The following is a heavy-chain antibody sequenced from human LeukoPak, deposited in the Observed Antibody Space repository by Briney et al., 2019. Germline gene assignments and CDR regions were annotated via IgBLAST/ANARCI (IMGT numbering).Heavy chain of an antibody. V-gene: IGHV3-23*01. CDR2: ISGSGGST. J-gene: IGHJ5*02. Sequence: PGGSLRLSCAASGFTFSTYRMSWVRQAPGKGLEWVSAISGSGGSTYYADSVKGRFTISRDNSENTLYLQMNSLRAEDTAVYYCAKSSAWGSSEFLCWFDPWGQGTLVTVSS. D-gene: IGHD6-6*01. CDR1: GFTFSTYR. CDR3: AKSSAWGSSEFLCWFDP.